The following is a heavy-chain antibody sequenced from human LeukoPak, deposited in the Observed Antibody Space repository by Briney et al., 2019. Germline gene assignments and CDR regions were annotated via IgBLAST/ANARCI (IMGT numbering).Heavy chain of an antibody. Sequence: ASVKVSCKASGYTFSSYAMTWVRQAPGQGLEWMGWINPNTGNPTYAQGFTGRFVFSLDTSVSTTYLQISSLKAEDTAVYYCARAYQRLGGLSFPDQWGQGTLVSVSS. V-gene: IGHV7-4-1*02. D-gene: IGHD3-16*02. J-gene: IGHJ5*02. CDR2: INPNTGNP. CDR3: ARAYQRLGGLSFPDQ. CDR1: GYTFSSYA.